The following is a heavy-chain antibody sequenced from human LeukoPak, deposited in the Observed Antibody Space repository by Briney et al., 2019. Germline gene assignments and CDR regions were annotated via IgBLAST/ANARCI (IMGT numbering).Heavy chain of an antibody. J-gene: IGHJ4*02. CDR3: ARVRVGAYDFEY. CDR2: INPDGSTT. V-gene: IGHV3-74*01. Sequence: GGSLRLSCAASGFTFSTYWMHWVRQAPGEGPVWVSRINPDGSTTTYADSVKGRFTISRDNAKNTLYLQMNSLRAEDTAVYYCARVRVGAYDFEYWGQGALVTVSS. CDR1: GFTFSTYW. D-gene: IGHD3-10*01.